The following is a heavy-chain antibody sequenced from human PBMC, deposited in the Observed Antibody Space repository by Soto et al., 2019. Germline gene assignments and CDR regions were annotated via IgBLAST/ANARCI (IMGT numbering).Heavy chain of an antibody. CDR1: GGTFSSYA. D-gene: IGHD3-9*01. V-gene: IGHV1-69*13. J-gene: IGHJ4*02. Sequence: SVKVSCKASGGTFSSYAFSWVRQAPGQGLEWMGGIIPIFGTANYAQKFQGRVTITADESTSTAYMELSSLRSEDTAVYYCARSPHGGILTGYFDYWGQGTLVTVSS. CDR2: IIPIFGTA. CDR3: ARSPHGGILTGYFDY.